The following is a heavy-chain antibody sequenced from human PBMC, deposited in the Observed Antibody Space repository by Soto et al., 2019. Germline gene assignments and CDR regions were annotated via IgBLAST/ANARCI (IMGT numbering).Heavy chain of an antibody. CDR3: ARDPSDYGGNPYYYYGMDV. CDR1: GFTFNSYI. V-gene: IGHV3-21*01. CDR2: ISTGSSYI. D-gene: IGHD4-17*01. J-gene: IGHJ6*02. Sequence: GGSLRLSCAASGFTFNSYIMNWVRQSPGKGLEWVSSISTGSSYIYYADSVKGRFTISRDNAKNSLYLQMNSLRAEDTAVYYCARDPSDYGGNPYYYYGMDVWGQGTTVTVSS.